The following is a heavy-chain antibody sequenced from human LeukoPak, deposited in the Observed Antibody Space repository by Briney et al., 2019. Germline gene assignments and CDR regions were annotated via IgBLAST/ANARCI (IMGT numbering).Heavy chain of an antibody. J-gene: IGHJ4*02. V-gene: IGHV1-18*01. CDR2: ISPDNGDT. Sequence: ASVKVSCKASGYTFTSYGISWVRQAPGQGLEWMGWISPDNGDTNYAQKFQGRVTMTTDTSTSTAYMELRSLRSDDTAVYYCARDGHCSSTSCYDYWGQGTLVTVSS. CDR3: ARDGHCSSTSCYDY. CDR1: GYTFTSYG. D-gene: IGHD2-2*01.